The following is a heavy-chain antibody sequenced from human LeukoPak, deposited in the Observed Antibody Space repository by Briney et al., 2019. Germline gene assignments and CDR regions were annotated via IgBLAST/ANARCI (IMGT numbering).Heavy chain of an antibody. CDR2: INWTGAST. D-gene: IGHD3-16*01. Sequence: GGSLRLSCAAYGFTFDDYGMTWVRQAPGKGLEWVSVINWTGASTGYADSVKGRFTISRDNAKNSLYLQMNSLRADDTALYCCAIGSRGTPGQWGQGTLVTVSS. CDR1: GFTFDDYG. J-gene: IGHJ4*02. CDR3: AIGSRGTPGQ. V-gene: IGHV3-20*04.